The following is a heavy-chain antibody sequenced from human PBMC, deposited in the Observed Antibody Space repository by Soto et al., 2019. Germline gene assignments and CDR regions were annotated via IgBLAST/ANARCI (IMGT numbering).Heavy chain of an antibody. Sequence: QVQLVQSGAEVKKPGSSVKVSCKASGGTFSSYAISWVRQAPGQGLEWMGGIIPIFGKANYAQKVQGRVTITADESTSTAYMELSSLRSEDTAVYYCASLVRFLEWWYFDYWGQGTLVTVSS. D-gene: IGHD3-3*01. CDR3: ASLVRFLEWWYFDY. CDR1: GGTFSSYA. CDR2: IIPIFGKA. J-gene: IGHJ4*02. V-gene: IGHV1-69*01.